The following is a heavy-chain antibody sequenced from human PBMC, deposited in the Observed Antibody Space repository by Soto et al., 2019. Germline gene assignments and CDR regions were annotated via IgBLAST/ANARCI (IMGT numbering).Heavy chain of an antibody. J-gene: IGHJ2*01. V-gene: IGHV1-58*01. D-gene: IGHD1-26*01. CDR2: IVVGSGNT. Sequence: QMQLVQSGPEVKKPGTSVKVSCKASGFTFTSSAVQWVRQARGQRLEWIGWIVVGSGNTNYAQKFQERVTITRDMSTSTAYMELSSLRSEDTAVYYCAAYMRRLPVGATLWGDLEWYFDLWGRGTLVTVSS. CDR3: AAYMRRLPVGATLWGDLEWYFDL. CDR1: GFTFTSSA.